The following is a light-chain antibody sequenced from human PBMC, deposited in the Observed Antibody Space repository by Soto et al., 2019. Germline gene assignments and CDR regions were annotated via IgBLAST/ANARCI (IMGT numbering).Light chain of an antibody. Sequence: IGLTQTPGTPCLYQEGRATLSCSGSQTGSSNFVAWYAQRPGQAPRLLIYDASNRATGIPARFSGSGSGTNRALTISRLETADVEVYWGNKLTVGGGTKMAIK. CDR1: QTGSSNF. V-gene: IGKV3-20*01. CDR2: DAS. CDR3: NKLT. J-gene: IGKJ4*01.